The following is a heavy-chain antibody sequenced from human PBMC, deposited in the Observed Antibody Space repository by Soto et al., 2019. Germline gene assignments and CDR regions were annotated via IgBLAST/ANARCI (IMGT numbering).Heavy chain of an antibody. CDR1: NYTFSSFG. V-gene: IGHV1-18*01. D-gene: IGHD1-26*01. Sequence: ASVKVSCKASNYTFSSFGISWIRQAPGQGLEWMGWINPSNDNTNYAQNLQGRVTLTTDTSTSAAYMELTSLRYDDTAVYYCARDPYYSGNYLQVGYFESWGEGTLVTVSS. J-gene: IGHJ4*01. CDR3: ARDPYYSGNYLQVGYFES. CDR2: INPSNDNT.